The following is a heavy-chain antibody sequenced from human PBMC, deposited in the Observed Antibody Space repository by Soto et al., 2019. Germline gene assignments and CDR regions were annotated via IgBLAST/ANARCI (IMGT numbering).Heavy chain of an antibody. V-gene: IGHV3-23*01. Sequence: EVQLLESGGGLVQPGGSLRLSCAASGFTFSSYAMSWFRQSPGKGLEWVSAISGSGGSTYYADSVKGRFTISRDNSKNTLYLQMNSLRAEDTAVYYCAKARCGGSCYYFDYWGQGTLVTVSS. D-gene: IGHD2-15*01. CDR2: ISGSGGST. J-gene: IGHJ4*02. CDR3: AKARCGGSCYYFDY. CDR1: GFTFSSYA.